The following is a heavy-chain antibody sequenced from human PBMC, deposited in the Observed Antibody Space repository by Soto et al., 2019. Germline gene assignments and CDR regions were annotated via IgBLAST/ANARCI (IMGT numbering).Heavy chain of an antibody. CDR3: AKDGGYCTNDGCYEYFQD. CDR2: ISGSGDNT. J-gene: IGHJ1*01. V-gene: IGHV3-23*01. D-gene: IGHD2-8*01. Sequence: EVQLLESGGGLVQPGGSLRLSCAASGFIFSTYAMSWVRQAPGKGLEWVSVISGSGDNTYYTDSVKGRFTISRDNSKKMLYLQMNSLRAEDTAVYYCAKDGGYCTNDGCYEYFQDWGQGTLVTVSS. CDR1: GFIFSTYA.